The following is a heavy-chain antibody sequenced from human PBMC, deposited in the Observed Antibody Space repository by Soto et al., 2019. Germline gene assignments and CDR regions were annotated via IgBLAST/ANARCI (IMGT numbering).Heavy chain of an antibody. J-gene: IGHJ2*01. D-gene: IGHD3-10*01. CDR1: GFTFSSYW. CDR3: ARGASGSKFDL. Sequence: EVQLVESGGGLVQPGGSLRLSCAASGFTFSSYWMHWVRQAPGKGPVWVSRINSDGSYTTADSVKGRFTISRDNAKSTLLLQMNSLRAEDTAVYYCARGASGSKFDLWGRGTLVTVSS. V-gene: IGHV3-74*03. CDR2: INSDGSYT.